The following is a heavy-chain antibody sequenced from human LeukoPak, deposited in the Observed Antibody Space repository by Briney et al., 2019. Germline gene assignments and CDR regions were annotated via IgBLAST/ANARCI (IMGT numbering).Heavy chain of an antibody. D-gene: IGHD4-11*01. CDR2: IYYSGST. V-gene: IGHV4-59*01. CDR3: ANVAVTTVAFDI. J-gene: IGHJ3*02. Sequence: PSETLSLTCTVSGGSISSYYWSWIRQPPGKGLEWIGYIYYSGSTNYNPSLKSRVTISVDTSKNQFSLKLSSVTAADTAVYYCANVAVTTVAFDIWGQGTMVTVSS. CDR1: GGSISSYY.